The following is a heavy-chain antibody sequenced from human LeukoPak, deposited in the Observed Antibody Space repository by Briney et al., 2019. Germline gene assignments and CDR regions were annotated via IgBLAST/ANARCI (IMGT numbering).Heavy chain of an antibody. CDR2: IYYSGST. CDR3: ARPPTLRSTYYYYYMDV. V-gene: IGHV4-39*01. CDR1: GGAISSSSYY. D-gene: IGHD3-3*01. J-gene: IGHJ6*03. Sequence: SETLSLTCTVSGGAISSSSYYWGWIRQPPGKGLEWIGSIYYSGSTYYNPSLKSRVTISVDTSKNQFSLKLSSVTAADTAVYYCARPPTLRSTYYYYYMDVWGKGTTVTVSS.